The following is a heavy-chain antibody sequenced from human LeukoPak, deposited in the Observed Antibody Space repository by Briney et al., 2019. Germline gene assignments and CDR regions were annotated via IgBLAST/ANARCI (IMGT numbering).Heavy chain of an antibody. D-gene: IGHD3-22*01. CDR2: IRYDGSNK. J-gene: IGHJ6*03. V-gene: IGHV3-30*02. Sequence: GGSLRLSCAASGFTFSSYGMHWVRQAPGKGLEWVAFIRYDGSNKYYADSVKGRFTISRDNSKNTLYLQMNSLRAEDTAVYYCARDRGTYYYDSSGYNYYYMDVWGKGTTVTISS. CDR3: ARDRGTYYYDSSGYNYYYMDV. CDR1: GFTFSSYG.